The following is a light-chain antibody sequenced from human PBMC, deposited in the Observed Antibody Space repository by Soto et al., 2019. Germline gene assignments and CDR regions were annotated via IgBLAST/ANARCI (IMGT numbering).Light chain of an antibody. CDR2: GAS. V-gene: IGKV3-15*01. CDR1: QSVSSN. Sequence: EVVMTQSPATLSLSPGERASLSCRASQSVSSNLAWYQQKPGQAPRILIYGASTRATGIAARFSGSGSATEFTLTISSLQSEDFAVYYCQQYNDWPPWTFGQGTKVEIK. J-gene: IGKJ1*01. CDR3: QQYNDWPPWT.